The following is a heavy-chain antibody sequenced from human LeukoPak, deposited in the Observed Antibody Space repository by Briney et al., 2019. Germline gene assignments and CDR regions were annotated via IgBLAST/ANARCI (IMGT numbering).Heavy chain of an antibody. CDR3: ARDRTTVTPKATYYYGMDV. D-gene: IGHD4-11*01. Sequence: SETLSLTCTVPGGSISSYYWSWIRQPPGKGLEWIGYIYYSGSTNYNPSLKSRVTISVDTSKNQFSLKLSSVTAADTAVYYCARDRTTVTPKATYYYGMDVWGQGTTVTVSS. J-gene: IGHJ6*02. CDR2: IYYSGST. V-gene: IGHV4-59*01. CDR1: GGSISSYY.